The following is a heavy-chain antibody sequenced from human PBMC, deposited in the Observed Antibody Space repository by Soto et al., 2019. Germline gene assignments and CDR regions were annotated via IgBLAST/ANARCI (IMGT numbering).Heavy chain of an antibody. J-gene: IGHJ4*02. Sequence: EVQLLESGGTLIQPGGSLRLSFAASGFTFTKYAMSWVRQAPGKGLEWVSTISGSSSSTYYADSVKGRFTISRDNSKNTLYLEMNSLRGEDSAVYYCAKVMHYFHSSGYYHQLDYWGQGTLVTASS. V-gene: IGHV3-23*01. CDR3: AKVMHYFHSSGYYHQLDY. CDR1: GFTFTKYA. CDR2: ISGSSSST. D-gene: IGHD3-22*01.